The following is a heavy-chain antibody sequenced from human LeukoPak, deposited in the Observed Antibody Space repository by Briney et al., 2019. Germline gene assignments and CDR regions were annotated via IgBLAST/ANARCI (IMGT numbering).Heavy chain of an antibody. J-gene: IGHJ4*02. Sequence: SETLSLTCTVSGGSISGTTSYWGWIRQPPGKGLEWIGKVYYTGSTYYNPSLKSRVTISVDTSNNHFSLRLTSVTAADTAVYYCARAPGYCNYANWGQGSLVTVSS. CDR1: GGSISGTTSY. D-gene: IGHD2-15*01. V-gene: IGHV4-39*07. CDR3: ARAPGYCNYAN. CDR2: VYYTGST.